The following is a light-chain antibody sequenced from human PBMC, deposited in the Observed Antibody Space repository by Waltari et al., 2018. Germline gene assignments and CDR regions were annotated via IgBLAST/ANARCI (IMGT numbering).Light chain of an antibody. CDR3: CSYAGSSTWV. Sequence: QSALTQPASLSGSPGQSNTISCTGTNSDVGRYNLVSWYQQHPGKAPKLMIYEVSKRPSGVSNRFSGSKSGNTASLTISGLQAEDEADYYCCSYAGSSTWVFGGGTKLTVL. CDR1: NSDVGRYNL. J-gene: IGLJ3*02. CDR2: EVS. V-gene: IGLV2-23*02.